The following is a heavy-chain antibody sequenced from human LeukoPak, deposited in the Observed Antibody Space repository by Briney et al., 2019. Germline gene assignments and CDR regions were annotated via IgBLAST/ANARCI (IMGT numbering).Heavy chain of an antibody. CDR2: IKQDGSAK. CDR1: GFTFSSYE. D-gene: IGHD5-18*01. J-gene: IGHJ4*02. V-gene: IGHV3-7*01. CDR3: ARAGYSRFLYYFDY. Sequence: GGSLRLSCAASGFTFSSYEMNWVRQAPGKGLEWVANIKQDGSAKYYVDSVKGRFTISRDNAKNSLYLQMNSLRAEDTAVYYCARAGYSRFLYYFDYWGQGTLVTVSS.